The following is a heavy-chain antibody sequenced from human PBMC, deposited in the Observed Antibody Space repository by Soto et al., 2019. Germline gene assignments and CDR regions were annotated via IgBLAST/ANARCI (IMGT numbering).Heavy chain of an antibody. CDR1: GFTFSSYG. CDR3: ARDYQGERALDI. CDR2: IWYDGSNK. J-gene: IGHJ3*02. V-gene: IGHV3-33*01. D-gene: IGHD3-16*01. Sequence: QVQLVESGGGVVQPGRSLRLSCAASGFTFSSYGMHWVRQAPGKGLEWVAVIWYDGSNKYYADSVKGRFTISRDNSKNTLYLQMNSLRAEDTAVYYCARDYQGERALDIWGQGTMVTVSS.